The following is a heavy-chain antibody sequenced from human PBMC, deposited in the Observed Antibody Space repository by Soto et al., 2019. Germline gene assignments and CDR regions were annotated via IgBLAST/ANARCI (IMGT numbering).Heavy chain of an antibody. Sequence: GGSLRLSCAASGFTFSSYAMHWVRQAPGKGLEWVAVISYDGSNKYYADSVKGRFTISRDNSKNTLYLQMNSLRAEDTAVYYCARARVVPAATPNYYFDYWGQGTLVTVSS. CDR2: ISYDGSNK. J-gene: IGHJ4*02. V-gene: IGHV3-30-3*01. D-gene: IGHD2-2*01. CDR3: ARARVVPAATPNYYFDY. CDR1: GFTFSSYA.